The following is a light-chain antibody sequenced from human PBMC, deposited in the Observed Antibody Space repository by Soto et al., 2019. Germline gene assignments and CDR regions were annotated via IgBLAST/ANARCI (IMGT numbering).Light chain of an antibody. J-gene: IGKJ4*01. Sequence: EIEMTQSPATLSVFPGEKATLSCGASQYVSNNLAWYQQKPGQAPRPLIYGTSARATGNPARFSGSVSGTEFTLTISSLQSEDFAIYYCQQYYNWPLTFGGGTKVEI. CDR2: GTS. CDR1: QYVSNN. V-gene: IGKV3-15*01. CDR3: QQYYNWPLT.